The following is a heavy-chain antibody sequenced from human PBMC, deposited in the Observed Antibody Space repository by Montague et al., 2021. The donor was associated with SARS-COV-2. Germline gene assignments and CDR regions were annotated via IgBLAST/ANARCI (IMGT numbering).Heavy chain of an antibody. D-gene: IGHD3-9*01. J-gene: IGHJ4*02. V-gene: IGHV3-53*01. Sequence: SLRLSCAASGFTVISNYMTWVRPAPGKGLEWVSVIYKDGRTYYAXSVKGRFTVSRDNSKNTLYLQMHRLRAEETAVYYCAREKDTSGYILRYWGQGTLVTVSS. CDR1: GFTVISNY. CDR2: IYKDGRT. CDR3: AREKDTSGYILRY.